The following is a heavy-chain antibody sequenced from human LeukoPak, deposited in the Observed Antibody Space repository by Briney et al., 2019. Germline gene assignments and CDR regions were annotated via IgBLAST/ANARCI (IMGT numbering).Heavy chain of an antibody. CDR2: IYYSGST. J-gene: IGHJ6*03. V-gene: IGHV4-31*03. CDR3: ARVMLYYYYMDV. D-gene: IGHD2-8*01. CDR1: GGSISSGGYY. Sequence: SETLSLTCTVSGGSISSGGYYWSWIRQHPGKGLERIGYIYYSGSTYYNPSLKSRVTISVDTSKNQFSLKLSSVTAADTAVYYCARVMLYYYYMDVWGKGTTVTVSS.